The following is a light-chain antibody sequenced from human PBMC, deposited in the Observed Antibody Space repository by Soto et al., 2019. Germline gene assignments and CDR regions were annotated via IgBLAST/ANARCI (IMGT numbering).Light chain of an antibody. CDR2: GAS. CDR1: QRVSSN. J-gene: IGKJ1*01. V-gene: IGKV3-20*01. Sequence: EIIMTQSPATLSVSPGGRATLSCRASQRVSSNLAWYQQKPGQAPRLLIYGASSRATGIPDRISGSGAGKDFTPTISRLEPEDFAVYYCQQYGSSRTFGQGTKVDIK. CDR3: QQYGSSRT.